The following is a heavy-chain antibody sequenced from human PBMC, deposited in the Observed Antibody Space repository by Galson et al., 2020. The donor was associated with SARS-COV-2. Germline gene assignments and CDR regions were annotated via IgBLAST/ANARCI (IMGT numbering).Heavy chain of an antibody. D-gene: IGHD6-13*01. CDR3: ASSSWYGAPVDY. Sequence: GESLKISCAASGFTFSSYGMHWVRQAPGKGLEWVAVIWYDGSNKYYADSVKGRFTISRDNSKNTLYLQMNSLRAEDTAVYYCASSSWYGAPVDYWGQGTLVTVSS. V-gene: IGHV3-33*01. CDR1: GFTFSSYG. J-gene: IGHJ4*02. CDR2: IWYDGSNK.